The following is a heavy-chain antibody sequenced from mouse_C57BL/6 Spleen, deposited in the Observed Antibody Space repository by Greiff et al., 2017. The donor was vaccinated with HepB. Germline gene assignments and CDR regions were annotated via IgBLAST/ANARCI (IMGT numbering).Heavy chain of an antibody. Sequence: EVKLLESGAELVKPGASVKLSCTASGFNIKDYYMHWVKQRTEQGLEWIGRIDPEDGETKYAPKFQGKATITADTSSNTAYLQLSSLTSEDTAVYYCARRASYYGSSYDYFDYWGQGTTLTVSS. CDR3: ARRASYYGSSYDYFDY. CDR1: GFNIKDYY. D-gene: IGHD1-1*01. CDR2: IDPEDGET. J-gene: IGHJ2*01. V-gene: IGHV14-2*01.